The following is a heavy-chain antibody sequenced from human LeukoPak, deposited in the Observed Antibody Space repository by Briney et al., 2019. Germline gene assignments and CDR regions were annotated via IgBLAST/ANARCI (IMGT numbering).Heavy chain of an antibody. V-gene: IGHV3-21*04. Sequence: GGSLRLSCAASGFTFSSFSMIWVRQAPGKGLEWVSSTSSSSAYTFYTESGKGRFTISRDNAKNSLFLQMNSLRAEDTAMYYCARRDTLIYYYGMDVWGQGTTVTVSS. D-gene: IGHD5-18*01. J-gene: IGHJ6*02. CDR1: GFTFSSFS. CDR2: TSSSSAYT. CDR3: ARRDTLIYYYGMDV.